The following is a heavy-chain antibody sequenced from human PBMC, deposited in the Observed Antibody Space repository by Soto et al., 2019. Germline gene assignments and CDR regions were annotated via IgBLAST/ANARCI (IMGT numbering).Heavy chain of an antibody. CDR1: GGSMSSHY. CDR2: ISYSGST. J-gene: IGHJ4*02. CDR3: ARADPDASVGH. D-gene: IGHD3-16*01. V-gene: IGHV4-59*11. Sequence: PSETLSLTCTVSGGSMSSHYWTWLRQPPGKGLEWIGYISYSGSTYYNPSLKSRVTISADTSRNQFSLKLGSVIAADTAVYYCARADPDASVGHWGQGTLVTVSS.